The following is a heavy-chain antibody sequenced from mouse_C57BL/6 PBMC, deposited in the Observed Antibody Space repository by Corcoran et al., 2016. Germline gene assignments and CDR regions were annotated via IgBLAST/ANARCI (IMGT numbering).Heavy chain of an antibody. CDR1: GFSLSTSGMG. CDR3: ARSYCSSYHYYAMDY. Sequence: QVTLKESGPGILQSSQTLSLTCSFSGFSLSTSGMGVSWIRQPSGKGLEWLAHIYWDDDKHYNPSLKSRLTISKDTSRNQVFLKITSVDTADTATYYCARSYCSSYHYYAMDYWGQGTSVTVSS. CDR2: IYWDDDK. J-gene: IGHJ4*01. V-gene: IGHV8-12*01. D-gene: IGHD1-1*01.